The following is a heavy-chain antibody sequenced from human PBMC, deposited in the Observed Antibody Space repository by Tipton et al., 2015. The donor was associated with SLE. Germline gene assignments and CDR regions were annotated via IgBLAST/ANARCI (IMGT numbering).Heavy chain of an antibody. CDR1: GFTFDDYA. D-gene: IGHD2-2*01. Sequence: SLRLSCAASGFTFDDYAMHWVRQAPGKGLEWVSGIRWNSGSIGYADSVKGRFTISRDNAKNSLYLQMNSLRAEDTALYYCAKDMYSSCTYFDYWGQGTLVTVSS. J-gene: IGHJ4*02. CDR3: AKDMYSSCTYFDY. V-gene: IGHV3-9*01. CDR2: IRWNSGSI.